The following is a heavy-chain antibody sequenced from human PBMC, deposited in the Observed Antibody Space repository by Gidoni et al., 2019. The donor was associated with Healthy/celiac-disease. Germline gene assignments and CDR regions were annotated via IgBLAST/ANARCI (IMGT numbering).Heavy chain of an antibody. D-gene: IGHD3-10*01. CDR2: INPNSGGT. CDR1: GYTFTGYY. J-gene: IGHJ6*02. Sequence: QVQLVQSGAEVKKPGASVKVSCKASGYTFTGYYMHWVRQAPGQGLEWRGWINPNSGGTNYAQKFQGRVTMTRDTSISTAYMELSRLRSDDTAVYYCARIPITMVRGVIITYYYYGMDVWGQGTTVTVSS. V-gene: IGHV1-2*02. CDR3: ARIPITMVRGVIITYYYYGMDV.